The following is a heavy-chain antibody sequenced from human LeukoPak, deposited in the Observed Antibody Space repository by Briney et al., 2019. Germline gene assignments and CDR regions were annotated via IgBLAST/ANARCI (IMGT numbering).Heavy chain of an antibody. CDR2: INHSGST. V-gene: IGHV4-34*01. CDR1: GGSFSGYY. J-gene: IGHJ6*02. CDR3: ASSSSSSYYGMDV. D-gene: IGHD6-6*01. Sequence: WETLSLTRAVYGGSFSGYYWSWIRQPPGKGLEWIGEINHSGSTNYNPSLKSRVTISVDTSKNQFSLKLSSVTAADTAVYYRASSSSSSYYGMDVWGQGTTVTVSS.